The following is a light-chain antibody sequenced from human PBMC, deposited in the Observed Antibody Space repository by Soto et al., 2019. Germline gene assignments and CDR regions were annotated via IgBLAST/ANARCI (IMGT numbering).Light chain of an antibody. Sequence: QLVLTQSPSASASLGASVTLTCTLSSGYSTYAIAWHPQQSEKGPRFLMTVHYDGTHSTGVGCFDRSSGSSSGAERHLTISICQSEDEADYYCQSLGTGIQVFGGGTKLTVL. CDR3: QSLGTGIQV. V-gene: IGLV4-69*01. J-gene: IGLJ3*02. CDR2: VHYDGTH. CDR1: SGYSTYA.